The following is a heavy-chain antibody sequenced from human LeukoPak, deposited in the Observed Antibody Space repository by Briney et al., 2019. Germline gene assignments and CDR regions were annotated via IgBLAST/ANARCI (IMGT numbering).Heavy chain of an antibody. CDR1: GFTFSSYA. CDR3: VKGTITMIVVVFDY. Sequence: GGSLRLSCSASGFTFSSYAMHWVRQAPGKGLEYVSAISSNGGSTYYADFVKGRFTISRDNSKNTLYLQMSSLRAEDTAVYYCVKGTITMIVVVFDYWGQGTLVTVSS. CDR2: ISSNGGST. D-gene: IGHD3-22*01. J-gene: IGHJ4*02. V-gene: IGHV3-64D*06.